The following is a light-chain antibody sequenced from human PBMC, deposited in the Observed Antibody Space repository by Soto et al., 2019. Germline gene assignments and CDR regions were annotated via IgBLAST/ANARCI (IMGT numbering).Light chain of an antibody. CDR3: QQRGHWPPMYT. V-gene: IGKV3-11*01. CDR2: DIS. CDR1: ESISST. Sequence: EDVLTQSPATLSLSPGERATLSCRASESISSTLAWYQQKPGQAPRLLIYDISKRASGVPARFSGSGSGSDFTLTISSLEAEDCAVYYGQQRGHWPPMYTFGQGTKLDI. J-gene: IGKJ2*01.